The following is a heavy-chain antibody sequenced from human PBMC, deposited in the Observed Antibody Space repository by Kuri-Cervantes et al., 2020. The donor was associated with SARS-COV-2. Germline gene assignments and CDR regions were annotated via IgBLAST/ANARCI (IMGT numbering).Heavy chain of an antibody. D-gene: IGHD2-2*01. V-gene: IGHV3-21*01. CDR2: ISGSGSYI. J-gene: IGHJ6*03. CDR1: GFTFNNYA. Sequence: GGSLRLSCAVSGFTFNNYAMNWVRQAPGKALEWVSSISGSGSYIYYADSVKGRFTISRDNAKNSLYLQMNSLRAEDTAVYYCARLGGYQLPPYYYYYYYMDVWGKGTTATVSS. CDR3: ARLGGYQLPPYYYYYYYMDV.